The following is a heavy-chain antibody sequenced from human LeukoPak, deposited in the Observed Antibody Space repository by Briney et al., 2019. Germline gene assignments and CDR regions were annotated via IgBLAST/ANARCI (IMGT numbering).Heavy chain of an antibody. CDR3: ARAVFLGWFDP. V-gene: IGHV4-59*01. D-gene: IGHD3-3*01. CDR2: IYYSGST. CDR1: GGSISSYY. Sequence: SETLSLTCTVSGGSISSYYWSWIRQPPGKGLEWIGYIYYSGSTNYNPSLKSRVTISVDTSKNQFSLKLSSVTAADTAVYYCARAVFLGWFDPWGQGTPVTVSS. J-gene: IGHJ5*02.